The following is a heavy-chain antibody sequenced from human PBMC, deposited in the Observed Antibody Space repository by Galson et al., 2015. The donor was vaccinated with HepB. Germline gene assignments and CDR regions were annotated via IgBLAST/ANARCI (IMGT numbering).Heavy chain of an antibody. J-gene: IGHJ4*02. V-gene: IGHV1-46*01. D-gene: IGHD6-19*01. CDR2: VSFNGEST. Sequence: SVKVSCKASEYTFTSYHMHWVRQAPGQGLEWIGIVSFNGESTNYAQKFQGRLTMTRDTPTNTVYMELSSLRSEDTAVYYCARDSSDWSVDYWGQGTLVTVSS. CDR3: ARDSSDWSVDY. CDR1: EYTFTSYH.